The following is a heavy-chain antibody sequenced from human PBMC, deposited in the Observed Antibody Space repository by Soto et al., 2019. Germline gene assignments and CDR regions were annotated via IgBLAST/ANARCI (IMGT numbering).Heavy chain of an antibody. V-gene: IGHV1-69*04. D-gene: IGHD1-26*01. CDR1: GYTFTNYG. CDR2: IIPILGIA. CDR3: ARDPGGSPKAY. Sequence: ASVKVSCKASGYTFTNYGISWVRQAPGQGLEWMGRIIPILGIANYAQKFQGRVTITADKSTSTAYMELSSLRSEDTAVYYCARDPGGSPKAYWGQGTLVTVSS. J-gene: IGHJ4*02.